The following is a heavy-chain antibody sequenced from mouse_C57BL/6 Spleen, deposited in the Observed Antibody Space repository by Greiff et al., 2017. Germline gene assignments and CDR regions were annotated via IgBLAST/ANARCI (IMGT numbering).Heavy chain of an antibody. Sequence: QVQLKQSGAELVKPGASVKISCKASGYAFSSYWMNWVKQRPGKGLEWIGQIYPGDGDTNYNGKFKGKATLTADKSSSTAYMQLSSLTSEDSAVYFCARSHYYGNYAMDYWGQGTSVTVSS. CDR3: ARSHYYGNYAMDY. D-gene: IGHD1-1*01. V-gene: IGHV1-80*01. CDR1: GYAFSSYW. CDR2: IYPGDGDT. J-gene: IGHJ4*01.